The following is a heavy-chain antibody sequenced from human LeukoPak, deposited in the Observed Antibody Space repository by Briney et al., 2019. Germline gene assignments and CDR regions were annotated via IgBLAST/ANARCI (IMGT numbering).Heavy chain of an antibody. Sequence: SETLFLTCTVSGDSIITSTYSWGWIRQPPGKGLEWIGTTRYRGNTYYNPSLKSRVTISDDTSKNQFSLRLSSVTAADTAVYYCAGGIAAAGTSVDYWGQGTLVTVSS. V-gene: IGHV4-39*07. CDR3: AGGIAAAGTSVDY. CDR2: TRYRGNT. D-gene: IGHD6-13*01. J-gene: IGHJ4*02. CDR1: GDSIITSTYS.